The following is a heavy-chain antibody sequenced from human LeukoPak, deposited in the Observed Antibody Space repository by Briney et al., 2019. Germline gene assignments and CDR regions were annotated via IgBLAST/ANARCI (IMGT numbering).Heavy chain of an antibody. Sequence: PSETLSLTCTVSSGSISSGSYYWSWIRQPAGKGLEWIGRIYTSGSTNYNPSLKSRVTISVDTSKNQFSLKLSSVTAADTAVYYCAREGQGYSCGNFDYWGQGTLVTVSS. CDR1: SGSISSGSYY. CDR2: IYTSGST. D-gene: IGHD5-18*01. V-gene: IGHV4-61*02. J-gene: IGHJ4*02. CDR3: AREGQGYSCGNFDY.